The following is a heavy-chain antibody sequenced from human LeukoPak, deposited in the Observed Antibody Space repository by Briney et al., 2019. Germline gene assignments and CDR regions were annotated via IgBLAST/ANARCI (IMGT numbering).Heavy chain of an antibody. CDR3: ARAQIMRGLYYFDY. D-gene: IGHD3-16*01. Sequence: ASVKVSCKASGGTFSSYAISWVRQAPGQGLEWMGGIIPIFGTANYAQKFQGRVTITADESTSTAYMELSSQRSEDTAVYYCARAQIMRGLYYFDYWGQGTLVTVSS. J-gene: IGHJ4*02. V-gene: IGHV1-69*01. CDR2: IIPIFGTA. CDR1: GGTFSSYA.